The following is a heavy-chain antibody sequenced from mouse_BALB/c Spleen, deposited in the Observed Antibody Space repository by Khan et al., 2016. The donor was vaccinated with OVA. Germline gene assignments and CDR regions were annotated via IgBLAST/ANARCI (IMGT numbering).Heavy chain of an antibody. CDR2: ISYGGST. D-gene: IGHD1-2*01. V-gene: IGHV3-2*02. CDR1: GYSITSGYG. CDR3: ARTARIKY. Sequence: EVQLQESGPGLVKPSQSLSLTCTVTGYSITSGYGWNWIRQLPGNKLEWMGYISYGGSTNYNPSLKSRISITRDTSKNQFFLQLNSVTTEDTATYYCARTARIKYWGQGTTLTVSS. J-gene: IGHJ2*01.